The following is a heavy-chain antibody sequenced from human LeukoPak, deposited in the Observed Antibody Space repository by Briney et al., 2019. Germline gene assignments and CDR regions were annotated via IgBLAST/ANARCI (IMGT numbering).Heavy chain of an antibody. J-gene: IGHJ4*02. Sequence: ASVKVSCKAAGYTFTGYYMHWVRQAPGQGLEWMGWINPNSGGTNYAQKFQGRVTMTRDTSISTDYMELSRLRSEDTAVYYCARGPIQGGESVSRGLIDYWGQGTLVTVSS. CDR2: INPNSGGT. CDR1: GYTFTGYY. D-gene: IGHD3-10*01. CDR3: ARGPIQGGESVSRGLIDY. V-gene: IGHV1-2*02.